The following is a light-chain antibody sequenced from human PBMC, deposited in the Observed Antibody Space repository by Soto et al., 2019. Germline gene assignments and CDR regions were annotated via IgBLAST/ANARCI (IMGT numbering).Light chain of an antibody. J-gene: IGKJ1*01. CDR2: GAS. CDR3: QHYNNWPPWT. CDR1: QSVSSN. V-gene: IGKV3-15*01. Sequence: EIVMTQSQSTLSVSPGERSTFSCSASQSVSSNLAWYQQKPGQAPRLLIYGASIRATGIPARFSGSGSGTEFTLTISTLQSEDFAIYYCQHYNNWPPWTFGQGTKVDI.